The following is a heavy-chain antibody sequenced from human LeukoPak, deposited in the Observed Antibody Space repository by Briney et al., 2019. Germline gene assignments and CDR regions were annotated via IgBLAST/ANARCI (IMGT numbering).Heavy chain of an antibody. CDR3: ARGFNYDILTGYPHPFDY. CDR2: IIPIFGTA. J-gene: IGHJ4*02. CDR1: GGTFSSYA. V-gene: IGHV1-69*13. D-gene: IGHD3-9*01. Sequence: ASVKVSCKASGGTFSSYAISWVRQAPGQGLEWMGGIIPIFGTATYAQKFQGRVTITADESTSTAYMELSSLRSEDTAVYYCARGFNYDILTGYPHPFDYWGQGTLVTVSS.